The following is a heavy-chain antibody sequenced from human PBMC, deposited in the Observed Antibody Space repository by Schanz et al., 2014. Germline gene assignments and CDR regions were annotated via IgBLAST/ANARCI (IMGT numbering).Heavy chain of an antibody. CDR3: AKDPSHGDYDYYFDY. CDR2: ISGSGGST. Sequence: EVQLLDSGGGLVQPGGSLRLSCAASGFTFSTYAMSWVRQAPGKGLEWVSAISGSGGSTYYADSVKGRFTISRDNSKNTLYLQMNSLRAEDTSVYYCAKDPSHGDYDYYFDYWGQGTLVTVSS. V-gene: IGHV3-23*01. J-gene: IGHJ4*02. D-gene: IGHD3-22*01. CDR1: GFTFSTYA.